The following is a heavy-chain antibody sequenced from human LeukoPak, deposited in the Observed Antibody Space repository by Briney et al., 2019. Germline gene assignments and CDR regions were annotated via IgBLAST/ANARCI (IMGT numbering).Heavy chain of an antibody. CDR2: ISGSGGST. Sequence: PGGSLRLSCAASGFTFSNAWMSWVRQAPGKGLEWVSAISGSGGSTYYADSVKGRFTISRDNSKNTLYLQMNSLRAEDTAVYYCAKYALDHVTYYYYYMDVWGKGTTVTVSS. CDR1: GFTFSNAW. J-gene: IGHJ6*03. D-gene: IGHD3-16*01. CDR3: AKYALDHVTYYYYYMDV. V-gene: IGHV3-23*01.